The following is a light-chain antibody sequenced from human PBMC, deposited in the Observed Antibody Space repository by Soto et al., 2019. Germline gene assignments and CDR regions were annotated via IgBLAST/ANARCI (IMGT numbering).Light chain of an antibody. CDR3: QQFDDYPST. Sequence: SQLTKSPSSLSPSVVGSVTFTFRASQGIISALAWYQQTPGRAPKLLIYDASTLASGVPSRFSGSRSGTDFTLTVSSLQPEDFATYYCQQFDDYPSTFGPGTKVDIK. J-gene: IGKJ3*01. CDR2: DAS. V-gene: IGKV1D-13*01. CDR1: QGIISA.